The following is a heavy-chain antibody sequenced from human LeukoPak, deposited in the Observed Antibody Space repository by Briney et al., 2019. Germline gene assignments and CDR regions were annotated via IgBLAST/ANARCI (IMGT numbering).Heavy chain of an antibody. D-gene: IGHD2-2*01. Sequence: ASVKVSFKASGYTFTVYYMHWVRQAPGQGLEWMGWINPNNGGTNYAQKFQGRVTMTRGTSISTAYMELSRLTSDDTAVYHCARGRGSTSSNFDYWGQGTLVTVSS. J-gene: IGHJ4*02. CDR3: ARGRGSTSSNFDY. CDR2: INPNNGGT. V-gene: IGHV1-2*02. CDR1: GYTFTVYY.